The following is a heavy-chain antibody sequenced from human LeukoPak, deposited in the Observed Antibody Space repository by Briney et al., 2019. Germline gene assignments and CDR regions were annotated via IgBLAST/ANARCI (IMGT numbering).Heavy chain of an antibody. J-gene: IGHJ4*02. D-gene: IGHD3-16*01. CDR3: ARDNDSRDPPHFDY. CDR2: INPSGGST. V-gene: IGHV1-46*01. Sequence: ASVKVSCKASGYTFTSYYMHWVRQAPGQGLEWMEIINPSGGSTSYAQKFQGRVTMTRDTSISTAYMELSRLRSDDTAVYYCARDNDSRDPPHFDYWGQGTLVTVSS. CDR1: GYTFTSYY.